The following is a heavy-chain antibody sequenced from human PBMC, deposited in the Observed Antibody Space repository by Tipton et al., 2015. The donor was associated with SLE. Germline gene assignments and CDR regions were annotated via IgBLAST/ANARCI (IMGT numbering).Heavy chain of an antibody. Sequence: SLRLSCAASGFTFSDYYMSWIRQAPGKGLEWVSYISSSSSYTNYADSVKGRFTISRDNAKNSLYLQMNSLRAEDTAVYYCAKGKPYYYDSSGYFPFDSWGQGTLVIVSS. J-gene: IGHJ4*02. CDR3: AKGKPYYYDSSGYFPFDS. CDR1: GFTFSDYY. CDR2: ISSSSSYT. D-gene: IGHD3-22*01. V-gene: IGHV3-11*05.